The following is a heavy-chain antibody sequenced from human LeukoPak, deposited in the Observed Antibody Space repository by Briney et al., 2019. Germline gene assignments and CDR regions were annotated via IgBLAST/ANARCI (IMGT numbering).Heavy chain of an antibody. V-gene: IGHV3-20*04. CDR2: LNWNGGNI. J-gene: IGHJ2*01. CDR3: ARVSGWSSWVFDL. D-gene: IGHD6-19*01. Sequence: RTGGSLRLSCAASGFTFSDYYMSWIRQAPGKGLEWVCGLNWNGGNIGYADSVKGRFTISRDNAKNSLYLQMNSLRVEDTAVYYFARVSGWSSWVFDLWGRGTLVTVSS. CDR1: GFTFSDYY.